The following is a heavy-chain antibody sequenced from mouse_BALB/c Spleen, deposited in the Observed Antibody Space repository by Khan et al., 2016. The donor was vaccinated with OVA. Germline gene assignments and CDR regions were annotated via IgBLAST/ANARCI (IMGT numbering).Heavy chain of an antibody. V-gene: IGHV1-7*01. CDR2: INPTSGYT. J-gene: IGHJ2*01. CDR3: TRDRSDY. CDR1: GYNFTSYW. Sequence: QVQLQQSGAELAKPGASVKMSCKASGYNFTSYWMHWVKQRPGQGLEWIGYINPTSGYTDYNEKFKARAILSAAKSTSTAYIQLSSLTSEDSAVYYWTRDRSDYWGQGTTLTVSS.